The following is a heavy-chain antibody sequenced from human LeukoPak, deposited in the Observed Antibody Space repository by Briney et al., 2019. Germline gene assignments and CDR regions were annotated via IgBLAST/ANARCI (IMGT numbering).Heavy chain of an antibody. Sequence: SVKVSCKASGGTFSSYAISWVRQAPGQGLEWMGRIIPILGIANYAQKFQGRVTITADKSTSTAYMELSSLRSEDTAVYYCAREIEITVTSGAWFDPWGQGTLVTVSS. D-gene: IGHD4-17*01. CDR2: IIPILGIA. V-gene: IGHV1-69*04. CDR1: GGTFSSYA. CDR3: AREIEITVTSGAWFDP. J-gene: IGHJ5*02.